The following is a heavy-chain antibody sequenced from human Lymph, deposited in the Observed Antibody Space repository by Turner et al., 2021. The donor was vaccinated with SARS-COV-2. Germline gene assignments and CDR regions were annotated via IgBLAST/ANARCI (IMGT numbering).Heavy chain of an antibody. D-gene: IGHD5-18*01. CDR3: ARGGVDTAMVRYYYYGMDV. Sequence: QVQLQQWGAGLLKPSETLSLTCAVYGGSFSGYYWSWIRQPPGKGLEWIGEINHSGSTNYNPSLKSRVTISVETSKNHFSLKLSSVTAADTAVYYCARGGVDTAMVRYYYYGMDVWGQGTTVTVSS. V-gene: IGHV4-34*01. CDR1: GGSFSGYY. J-gene: IGHJ6*02. CDR2: INHSGST.